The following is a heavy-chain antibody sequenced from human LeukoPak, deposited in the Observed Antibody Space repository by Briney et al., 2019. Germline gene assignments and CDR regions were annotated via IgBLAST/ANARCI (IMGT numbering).Heavy chain of an antibody. J-gene: IGHJ6*02. V-gene: IGHV4-4*07. CDR2: IYTSGTT. Sequence: SETLFLTCSVSGGSISSYYWSWMRQPAGKGLQWIGRIYTSGTTNYNPSLKSRVTMSVETSKNQMSLKLTSVTAADTAVYYCVKDGHGMDVWGQGTTVTVSS. CDR1: GGSISSYY. CDR3: VKDGHGMDV.